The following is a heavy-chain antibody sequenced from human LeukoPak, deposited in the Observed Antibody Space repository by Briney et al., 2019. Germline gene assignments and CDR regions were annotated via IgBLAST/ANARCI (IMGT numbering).Heavy chain of an antibody. CDR3: ARVSSGTTSDY. Sequence: ALVKVSCKASGYSFTSCYMHWVRQAPGEGLEWMGIINPSGGSTTYDQKFQGRVTMTRDTSTSTVYMELSSLRSEDTAVYYCARVSSGTTSDYWGQGTLVTVAS. CDR1: GYSFTSCY. J-gene: IGHJ4*02. CDR2: INPSGGST. V-gene: IGHV1-46*01. D-gene: IGHD1-1*01.